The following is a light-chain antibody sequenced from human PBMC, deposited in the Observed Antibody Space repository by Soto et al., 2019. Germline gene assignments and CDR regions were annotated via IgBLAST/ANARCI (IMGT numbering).Light chain of an antibody. J-gene: IGLJ1*01. CDR1: SSDVGGYNS. CDR3: IPYPGSKNPYV. Sequence: QSALTQPPSASGSPGQAVTISCTGTSSDVGGYNSVSWYQQHPDKAPKVMIYEVNKRPSGVPARFSGSKSGNTASLTVSGLQAEDEADYYCIPYPGSKNPYVFGTGTKVTVL. CDR2: EVN. V-gene: IGLV2-8*01.